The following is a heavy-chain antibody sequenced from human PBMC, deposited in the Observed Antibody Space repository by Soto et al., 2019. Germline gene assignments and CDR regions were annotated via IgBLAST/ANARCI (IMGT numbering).Heavy chain of an antibody. CDR3: VREGSGWNSRGSFDF. Sequence: HPGGSLRLSCAASGFTFSNYAMNWVRQAPGKGLECVSVISGSGGSAYYADSVQGRFTISRDNSKNTLYMQMNSLRDEDTAIYYCVREGSGWNSRGSFDFWGRGKMVTVSS. J-gene: IGHJ3*01. CDR2: ISGSGGSA. CDR1: GFTFSNYA. V-gene: IGHV3-23*01. D-gene: IGHD6-19*01.